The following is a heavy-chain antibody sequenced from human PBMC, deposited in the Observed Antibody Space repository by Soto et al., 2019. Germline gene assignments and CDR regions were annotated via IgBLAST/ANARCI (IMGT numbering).Heavy chain of an antibody. CDR1: GFSLSTSGVG. CDR2: IYWDDDK. CDR3: AHRLPSSDNWNFIGFDY. V-gene: IGHV2-5*02. J-gene: IGHJ4*02. D-gene: IGHD1-7*01. Sequence: QITLKESGPTLVKPTQTLTLTCTFSGFSLSTSGVGVGWIRQPPGKALEWLALIYWDDDKRYSPSLKSRLTITKDTSKTQVVLTMTNMDPVDTATYYCAHRLPSSDNWNFIGFDYWGQGTLVTVSS.